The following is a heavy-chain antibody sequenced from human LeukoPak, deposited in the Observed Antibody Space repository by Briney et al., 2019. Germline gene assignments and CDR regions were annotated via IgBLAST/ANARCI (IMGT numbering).Heavy chain of an antibody. V-gene: IGHV4-4*07. Sequence: SETLSLTCTVSGDSISSYYWSWIRQPAGKGLEWIGRIYTSGSTNYNPSLKSRVTMSVDTSKNQFSLKLSSVTAADTAVYYCASYNSYGYGEYFQHWGQGTLVTVSS. J-gene: IGHJ1*01. D-gene: IGHD5-18*01. CDR1: GDSISSYY. CDR2: IYTSGST. CDR3: ASYNSYGYGEYFQH.